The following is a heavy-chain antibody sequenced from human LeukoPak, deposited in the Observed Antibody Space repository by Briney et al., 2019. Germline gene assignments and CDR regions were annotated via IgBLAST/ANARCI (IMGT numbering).Heavy chain of an antibody. Sequence: GGSLRLSCAASGFTVSSNYMSWVRQAPGKGLEWVSVIYSGGSTYYADSVKGRFTISRDNSKNTLYLQMNSLRAEDTAVYYCARVWSSSWYGSDYWGQGTLVIVSS. CDR2: IYSGGST. D-gene: IGHD6-13*01. CDR3: ARVWSSSWYGSDY. CDR1: GFTVSSNY. J-gene: IGHJ4*02. V-gene: IGHV3-53*01.